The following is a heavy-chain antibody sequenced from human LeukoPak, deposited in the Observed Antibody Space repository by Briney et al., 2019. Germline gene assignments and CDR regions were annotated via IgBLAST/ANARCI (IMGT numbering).Heavy chain of an antibody. D-gene: IGHD3-10*01. CDR3: ARRPAGSYGDY. J-gene: IGHJ4*02. CDR2: INHSGST. Sequence: PSETLSLTCAVYGGSCSGYYWSWIRQPPGKGLEWIGEINHSGSTNYNPSLKSRVTISVDTSKNQFSLKLSSVTAADTAVYYCARRPAGSYGDYWGQGTLVTVSS. V-gene: IGHV4-34*01. CDR1: GGSCSGYY.